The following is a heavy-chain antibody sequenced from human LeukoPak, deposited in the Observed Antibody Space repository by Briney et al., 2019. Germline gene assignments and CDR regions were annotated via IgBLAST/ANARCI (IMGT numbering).Heavy chain of an antibody. J-gene: IGHJ4*02. V-gene: IGHV3-23*01. CDR2: ISGSAGST. Sequence: GGSLRLSCTASGFTFSRYAMQWVSQAPGKGLESVSAISGSAGSTYYADSVKGRFTISRDNSKNTLYLHMNSLRGDDTAVYYCEKTLLGSSYGWAFDYWGQGTLVTVSS. CDR3: EKTLLGSSYGWAFDY. D-gene: IGHD6-25*01. CDR1: GFTFSRYA.